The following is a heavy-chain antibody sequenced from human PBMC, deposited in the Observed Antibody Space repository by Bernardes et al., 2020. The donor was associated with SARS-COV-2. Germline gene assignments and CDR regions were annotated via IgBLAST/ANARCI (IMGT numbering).Heavy chain of an antibody. CDR2: ISAYNGNT. CDR3: ASFVVVPSARGSYDAVDI. CDR1: GYTFTSYG. Sequence: ASVKVSCKASGYTFTSYGISWVRQAPGQGLEWMGWISAYNGNTNYAQKLQGRVTMTTDASMYTAYMELGGLRADDTALYYCASFVVVPSARGSYDAVDIWGQGSMGSIS. J-gene: IGHJ3*02. V-gene: IGHV1-18*01. D-gene: IGHD2-2*01.